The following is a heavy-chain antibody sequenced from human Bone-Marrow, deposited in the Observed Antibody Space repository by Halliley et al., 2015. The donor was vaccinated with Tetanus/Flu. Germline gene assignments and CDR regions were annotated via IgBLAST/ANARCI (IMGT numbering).Heavy chain of an antibody. J-gene: IGHJ6*02. Sequence: SLRLSCAASGFNFNNYAMTWVRQAPGKGLEWVSGVGGSGDSTYYADSVKGRFTISRDNSGNTLYLQMSSLRAEDTAIYYCAKDRRSKGVYYYGLDVWGQGTTVTVSS. CDR3: AKDRRSKGVYYYGLDV. V-gene: IGHV3-23*01. D-gene: IGHD2-2*01. CDR2: VGGSGDST. CDR1: GFNFNNYA.